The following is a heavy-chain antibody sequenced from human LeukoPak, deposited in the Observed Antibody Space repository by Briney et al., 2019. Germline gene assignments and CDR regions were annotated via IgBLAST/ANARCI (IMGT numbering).Heavy chain of an antibody. CDR2: INSDGSST. CDR3: ARNAYSSSSGDWFDP. V-gene: IGHV3-74*01. D-gene: IGHD6-6*01. CDR1: GFTFSSYW. Sequence: PGGSLRLSCAASGFTFSSYWMHWVRQAPGKGLVWVSRINSDGSSTSHADSVKGRFTISRDNAKNTLYLQMNSLRAEDTAVYYCARNAYSSSSGDWFDPWGQGTLVTVSS. J-gene: IGHJ5*02.